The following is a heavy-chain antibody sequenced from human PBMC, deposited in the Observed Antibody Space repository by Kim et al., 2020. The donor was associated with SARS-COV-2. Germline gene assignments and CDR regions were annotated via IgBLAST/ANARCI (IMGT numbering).Heavy chain of an antibody. CDR1: GYNFINYW. CDR2: IDPRDSYS. CDR3: ARQFSISPLDY. V-gene: IGHV5-10-1*01. D-gene: IGHD2-21*01. Sequence: GESLKISCKGSGYNFINYWSNWVRQMPGKGLEWMGRIDPRDSYSNHSPSFRGHVTISVDKSIATAYLQWSRLKASDSAIYYCARQFSISPLDYWGQGTPVTVSS. J-gene: IGHJ4*02.